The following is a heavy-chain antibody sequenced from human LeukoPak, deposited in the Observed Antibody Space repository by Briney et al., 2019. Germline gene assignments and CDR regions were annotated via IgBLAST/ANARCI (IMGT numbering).Heavy chain of an antibody. D-gene: IGHD1-26*01. CDR2: IYYRGST. Sequence: SETLSLTCTVSGGSTSSYYWSWIRQPPEEGLEWIGYIYYRGSTNYNPSLKSRVTISVDTSKNQFSLKLSSVTAADTAVYYCARDGRVGWFDPWGQGTLVTVSS. CDR3: ARDGRVGWFDP. V-gene: IGHV4-59*01. J-gene: IGHJ5*02. CDR1: GGSTSSYY.